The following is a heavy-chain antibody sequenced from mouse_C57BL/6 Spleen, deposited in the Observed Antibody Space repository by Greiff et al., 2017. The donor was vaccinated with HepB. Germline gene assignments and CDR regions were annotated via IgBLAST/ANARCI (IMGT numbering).Heavy chain of an antibody. CDR2: IYPGSGST. D-gene: IGHD4-1*01. CDR3: ARPGTRENYFDY. Sequence: QVQLQQPGAELVKPGASVKMSCKASGYTFTSYWITWVKQRPVQGLEWIGDIYPGSGSTNYNEKFKSKATLTVDTSSSTAYMQLSSLTSEDSAVYYCARPGTRENYFDYWGQGTTLTVSS. V-gene: IGHV1-55*01. J-gene: IGHJ2*01. CDR1: GYTFTSYW.